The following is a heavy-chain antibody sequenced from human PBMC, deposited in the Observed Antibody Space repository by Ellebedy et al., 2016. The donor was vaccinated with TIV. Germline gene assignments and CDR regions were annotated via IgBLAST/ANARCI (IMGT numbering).Heavy chain of an antibody. CDR2: ISGSGDSP. CDR3: AKDRFSSAWYGGYFDY. Sequence: GESLKISCAASGFTFSSYAMSCVRQAPGQGLEWVSAISGSGDSPHYADSVKGRFTISRDTSKNTLYLKMNSLRAEDTAVYYCAKDRFSSAWYGGYFDYWGQGTLVTVSS. V-gene: IGHV3-23*01. J-gene: IGHJ4*02. D-gene: IGHD6-19*01. CDR1: GFTFSSYA.